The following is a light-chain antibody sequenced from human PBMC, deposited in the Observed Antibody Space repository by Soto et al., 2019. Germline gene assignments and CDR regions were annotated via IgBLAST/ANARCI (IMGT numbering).Light chain of an antibody. V-gene: IGKV1-5*01. Sequence: DIQMTQSPSTLSASVGDRVTITCRASQNIDNWLAWYQQKPGKAPNLLIYDASSLESGVPSRFSGRGSGTEFTLTISSLQPDDFATYYCQQYNSYSRLTFGGGTKVEVK. CDR3: QQYNSYSRLT. J-gene: IGKJ4*01. CDR1: QNIDNW. CDR2: DAS.